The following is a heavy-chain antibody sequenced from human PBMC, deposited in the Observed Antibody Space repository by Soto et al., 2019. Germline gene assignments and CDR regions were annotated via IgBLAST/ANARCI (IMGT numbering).Heavy chain of an antibody. CDR1: GFTFSSYA. Sequence: PGGSLRLSCAASGFTFSSYAMSWVRQAPGKGLEWVSAISGSGGSTYYADSVKGRFTISRDNSKNTLYLQMNSLRAEDTAVYYCAREYSGSYSAGGAFDYWGQGTLVTVSS. CDR3: AREYSGSYSAGGAFDY. CDR2: ISGSGGST. J-gene: IGHJ4*02. D-gene: IGHD1-26*01. V-gene: IGHV3-23*01.